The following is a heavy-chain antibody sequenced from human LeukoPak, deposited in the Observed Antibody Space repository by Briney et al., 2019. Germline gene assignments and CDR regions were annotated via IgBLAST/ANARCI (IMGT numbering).Heavy chain of an antibody. D-gene: IGHD3-10*01. J-gene: IGHJ4*02. CDR1: GFTFSNYG. Sequence: GGSLRLSCAASGFTFSNYGMHWVRQAPGKGLEWVAVTWYDGSNKYYADSVKGRFTISRDNAKNSLYLQMNSLRAEDTAVYYCARDLSGNYGSGNLDYWGQGTLVTVSS. V-gene: IGHV3-33*01. CDR2: TWYDGSNK. CDR3: ARDLSGNYGSGNLDY.